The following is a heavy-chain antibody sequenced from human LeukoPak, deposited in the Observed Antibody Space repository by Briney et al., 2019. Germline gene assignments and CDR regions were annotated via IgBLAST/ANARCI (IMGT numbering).Heavy chain of an antibody. J-gene: IGHJ4*02. CDR2: ISAYNGNT. CDR3: ARDRGSCQDY. CDR1: YYTFTNYG. D-gene: IGHD2-15*01. Sequence: ASVKVSCKASYYTFTNYGITWVRQAPGQGLEWMGWISAYNGNTFYAQNLQGRVTMTRDTSTSTVYMELSSLRSEDTAVYYRARDRGSCQDYWGQGTLVTVSS. V-gene: IGHV1-18*01.